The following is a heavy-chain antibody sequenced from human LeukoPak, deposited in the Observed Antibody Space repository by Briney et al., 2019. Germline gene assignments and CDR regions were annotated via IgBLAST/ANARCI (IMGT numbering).Heavy chain of an antibody. D-gene: IGHD5-24*01. Sequence: ASVKVSCKASGYTFTSYYMHWVRQAPGQGLEWMGIINPSGGSTSYAQKFQGTVTMTRDTSTSTVYMELSSLKSEDTAVYYCARQMATRLYYFDYWGQGTLVTVSS. CDR1: GYTFTSYY. CDR2: INPSGGST. V-gene: IGHV1-46*01. J-gene: IGHJ4*02. CDR3: ARQMATRLYYFDY.